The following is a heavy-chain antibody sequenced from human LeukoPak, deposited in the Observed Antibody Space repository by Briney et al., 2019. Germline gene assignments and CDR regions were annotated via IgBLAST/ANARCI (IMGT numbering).Heavy chain of an antibody. D-gene: IGHD6-13*01. Sequence: ASVKVSCKASGYTFTGYYMHWVRQAPGQGLEWMGIINPSGGSTSYAQKFQGRVTMTRDTSTSTVYMELSSLRSEDTAVYYCARESPPGMAAADLNYWGQGTLVTVSS. V-gene: IGHV1-46*01. CDR2: INPSGGST. CDR3: ARESPPGMAAADLNY. CDR1: GYTFTGYY. J-gene: IGHJ4*02.